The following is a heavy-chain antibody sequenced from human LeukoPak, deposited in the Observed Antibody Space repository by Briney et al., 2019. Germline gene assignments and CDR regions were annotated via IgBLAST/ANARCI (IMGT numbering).Heavy chain of an antibody. Sequence: PSETLSLTCTVSGGSISSYYWSWIRQPPGKGLEWIGYIYYGGSTNYNPSLKSRVTISVDTSKNQFSLKLSSVTAVDTAVYYCARVDDSSGTLFDYWGQGTLVTVSS. J-gene: IGHJ4*02. CDR2: IYYGGST. CDR1: GGSISSYY. D-gene: IGHD3-22*01. CDR3: ARVDDSSGTLFDY. V-gene: IGHV4-59*01.